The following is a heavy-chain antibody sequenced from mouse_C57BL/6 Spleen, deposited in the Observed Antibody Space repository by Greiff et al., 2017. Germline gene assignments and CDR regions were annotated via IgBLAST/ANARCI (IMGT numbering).Heavy chain of an antibody. V-gene: IGHV1-81*01. CDR1: GYTFTSYG. J-gene: IGHJ2*01. CDR2: IYPRSGNT. CDR3: ARDSGTTVVATGFDY. Sequence: VKLQESGAELARPGASVKLSCKASGYTFTSYGISWVKQRTGQGLEWIGEIYPRSGNTYYNEKFKGKATLTADKSSSTAYMELRSLTSEDSAVYFCARDSGTTVVATGFDYWGQGTTLTVSS. D-gene: IGHD1-1*01.